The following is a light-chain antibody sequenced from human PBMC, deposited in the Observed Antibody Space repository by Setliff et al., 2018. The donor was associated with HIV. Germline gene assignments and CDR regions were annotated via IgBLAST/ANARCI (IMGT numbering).Light chain of an antibody. CDR3: KSYTSSSSLV. V-gene: IGLV2-14*01. Sequence: LTQPASVSGSPGQSITISCTGTSSDVGGYKYVSWYQQHPGKAPRLMIYEVSNRPSGVSNRFSGSKSGNTASLTISGLQAEDEADYYCKSYTSSSSLVFGTGTKVTVL. CDR2: EVS. J-gene: IGLJ1*01. CDR1: SSDVGGYKY.